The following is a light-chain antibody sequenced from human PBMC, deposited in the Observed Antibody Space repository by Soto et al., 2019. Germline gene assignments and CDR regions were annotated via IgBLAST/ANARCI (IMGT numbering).Light chain of an antibody. CDR1: SSDVGSYDL. CDR3: CSYAGSNIYVV. J-gene: IGLJ2*01. CDR2: EVT. V-gene: IGLV2-23*02. Sequence: QSALTQPASVSGSPGQSISISCTGTSSDVGSYDLVSWYQQHPGKAPKLIIYEVTKRPSGVSNRFSGSKSGNTASLTISGLQAEDEAYYFCCSYAGSNIYVVFGGGTKLTVL.